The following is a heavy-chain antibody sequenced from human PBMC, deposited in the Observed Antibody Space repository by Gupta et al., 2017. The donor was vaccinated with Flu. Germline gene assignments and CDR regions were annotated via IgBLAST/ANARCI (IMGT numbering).Heavy chain of an antibody. V-gene: IGHV3-33*06. CDR3: VKERGPFDAFDI. Sequence: VRQAPGKGLEWVAVIWSDGNNKFYADSVKGRFTFPRDNAKNTLYLQMNSLRAEDTAVYYCVKERGPFDAFDIWGQGTLVSVSS. CDR2: IWSDGNNK. D-gene: IGHD3-10*01. J-gene: IGHJ3*02.